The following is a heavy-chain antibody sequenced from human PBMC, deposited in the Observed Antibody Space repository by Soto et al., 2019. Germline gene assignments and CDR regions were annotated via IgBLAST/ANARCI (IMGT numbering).Heavy chain of an antibody. CDR1: GFTFSSHG. D-gene: IGHD2-21*01. CDR2: IASDGGVS. J-gene: IGHJ4*02. Sequence: PGGSLRLSCAASGFTFSSHGMQWVRQAPGKGLEWVAVIASDGGVSYYLDSVRGRFTASRDNSRSIMYLQMNSLRAEDTAVYYYSRKFRHGNWCLENWGQGTQVTVSS. V-gene: IGHV3-30*03. CDR3: SRKFRHGNWCLEN.